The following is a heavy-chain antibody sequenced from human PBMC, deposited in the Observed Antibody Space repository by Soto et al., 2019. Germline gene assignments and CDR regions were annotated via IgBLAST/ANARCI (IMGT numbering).Heavy chain of an antibody. Sequence: PSETLSLTCTVSGGSISSYYWSWIQQPPGKGLEWIGYIYYSGSTNYNPSLKSRVTISVDTSKNQFSLKLSSVTAADTAVYYCARVWDYDILTGYPRGWFDPWGQGTLVTVSS. V-gene: IGHV4-59*12. D-gene: IGHD3-9*01. CDR3: ARVWDYDILTGYPRGWFDP. J-gene: IGHJ5*02. CDR1: GGSISSYY. CDR2: IYYSGST.